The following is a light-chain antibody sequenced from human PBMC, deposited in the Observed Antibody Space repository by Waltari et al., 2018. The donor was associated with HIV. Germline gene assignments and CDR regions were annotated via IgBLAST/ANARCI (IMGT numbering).Light chain of an antibody. CDR2: DAS. CDR1: QSVSSY. V-gene: IGKV3-11*01. CDR3: QQRSNWPPALT. Sequence: EIVFTQSPATLSLSPGDIATLSCRASQSVSSYLAWYQQKPGQAPRLPIYDASNRATGITARFSGSGSGTDFNVTISSLEPEDFAVYYCQQRSNWPPALTFGGGTKVEIK. J-gene: IGKJ4*02.